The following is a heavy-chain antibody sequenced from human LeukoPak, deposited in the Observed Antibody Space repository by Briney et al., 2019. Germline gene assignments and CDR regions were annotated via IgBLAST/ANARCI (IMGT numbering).Heavy chain of an antibody. V-gene: IGHV3-30*18. J-gene: IGHJ6*02. D-gene: IGHD3-3*01. CDR1: GFTFSSYG. CDR2: ILYDGSNK. Sequence: GGSLRLSCAASGFTFSSYGMHWVRQAPGKGLEWVAVILYDGSNKYYADSVKGRFTISRDNSKNTLYLQMNSLRAEDTAVYYCAKDPFGVRSYYYYYYGMDVWGQGTTVTVSS. CDR3: AKDPFGVRSYYYYYYGMDV.